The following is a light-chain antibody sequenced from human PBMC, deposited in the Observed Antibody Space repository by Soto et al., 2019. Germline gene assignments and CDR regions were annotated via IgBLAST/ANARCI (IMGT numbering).Light chain of an antibody. CDR2: DVT. V-gene: IGLV2-14*03. CDR3: SSYSSSTTHVV. CDR1: SRDVGDFNY. J-gene: IGLJ2*01. Sequence: QSALTQPASVSGSPGRSVTISCTGTSRDVGDFNYVSWYQHLPGRAPKLIIYDVTNRPSGISYRFSASKSGRTASLTISGLQAEDEAYYYCSSYSSSTTHVVFGGGTQLTVL.